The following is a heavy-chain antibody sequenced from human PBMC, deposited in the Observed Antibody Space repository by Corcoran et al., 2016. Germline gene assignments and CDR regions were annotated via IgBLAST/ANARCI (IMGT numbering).Heavy chain of an antibody. CDR3: ARGDYYDSSGYHYLKWYFDL. V-gene: IGHV4-59*01. D-gene: IGHD3-22*01. Sequence: QVQLQESGPGLVKPSETLSLTCTVSGGPISSYYWSWIRQPPGKGLEWIGYIYYSGSTNYNPSLKSRVTISVDTSKNQFSLKLSSVTAADTAVYYCARGDYYDSSGYHYLKWYFDLWGRGTLVTVSS. CDR1: GGPISSYY. CDR2: IYYSGST. J-gene: IGHJ2*01.